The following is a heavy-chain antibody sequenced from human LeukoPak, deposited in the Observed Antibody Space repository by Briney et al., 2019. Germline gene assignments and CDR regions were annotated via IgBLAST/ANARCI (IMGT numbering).Heavy chain of an antibody. CDR2: ISSSSTI. Sequence: GGSLRLSCAASGFTFSSYSMNWVRQAPGKGLEWVSYISSSSTIYYADSVMGRFTISRNNAQDSLYLQMNSLRAEDTAVYYCARGSCSGGNCYAPGYWGQGTLVTVSS. CDR1: GFTFSSYS. CDR3: ARGSCSGGNCYAPGY. D-gene: IGHD2-15*01. V-gene: IGHV3-48*01. J-gene: IGHJ4*02.